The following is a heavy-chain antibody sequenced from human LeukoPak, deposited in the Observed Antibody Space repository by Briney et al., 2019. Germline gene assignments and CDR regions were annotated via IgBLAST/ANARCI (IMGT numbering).Heavy chain of an antibody. Sequence: PGVSLRLSCAASGFPVSSNYLSWVRQAPGKGLEWVSVIYSGVSTYYADSVKSRFTFSRDNSKNTLYLQMNSLRADDTAVYYCAGHSVLRSGYSFDYWGQGTLVTVSS. CDR3: AGHSVLRSGYSFDY. CDR1: GFPVSSNY. D-gene: IGHD3-22*01. V-gene: IGHV3-53*01. J-gene: IGHJ4*02. CDR2: IYSGVST.